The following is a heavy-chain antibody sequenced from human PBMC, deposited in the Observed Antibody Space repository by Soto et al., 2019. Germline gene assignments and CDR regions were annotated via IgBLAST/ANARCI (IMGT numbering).Heavy chain of an antibody. CDR2: ISGSGGST. J-gene: IGHJ4*02. V-gene: IGHV3-23*01. CDR1: GFTFSSYA. Sequence: EVQLLESGGGLVQPGGSLRLSCAASGFTFSSYAMSWVRQAPGKGLEWVSAISGSGGSTYYADSVKGRFTISRDNSKNTLYLQMNSLRAEDTAVYYCAKDHLVWFGELLPEYYFDSWGQGTLVTVSS. D-gene: IGHD3-10*01. CDR3: AKDHLVWFGELLPEYYFDS.